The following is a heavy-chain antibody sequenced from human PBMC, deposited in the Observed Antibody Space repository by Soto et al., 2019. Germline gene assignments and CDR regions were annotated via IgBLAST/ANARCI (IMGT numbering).Heavy chain of an antibody. D-gene: IGHD2-2*01. V-gene: IGHV3-23*01. CDR2: IGTDGNT. CDR1: GLTFNSYA. CDR3: VKKYPETRSFDY. J-gene: IGHJ4*01. Sequence: GGTLRLSCAASGLTFNSYAMNWVRQAPGKGLAWVSAIGTDGNTYYGNSVKGRFTISRDNSRTTLYLRMNSLRVEDTALYYCVKKYPETRSFDYWGQGTLVTVSS.